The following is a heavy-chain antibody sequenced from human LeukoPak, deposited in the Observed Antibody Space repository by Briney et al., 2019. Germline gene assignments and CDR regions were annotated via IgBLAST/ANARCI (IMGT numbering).Heavy chain of an antibody. V-gene: IGHV4-31*03. D-gene: IGHD3-22*01. J-gene: IGHJ4*02. CDR2: IYYSGST. CDR1: GGSISSGGYC. Sequence: SQTLSLTCTVSGGSISSGGYCWSWIRQHPGKGLEWIGYIYYSGSTSYNPSLRSRVTISVDTSKNQFSLNLSSVTAADTAVYYCARVPYDSSGYGYSDYRGQGTLVTVSS. CDR3: ARVPYDSSGYGYSDY.